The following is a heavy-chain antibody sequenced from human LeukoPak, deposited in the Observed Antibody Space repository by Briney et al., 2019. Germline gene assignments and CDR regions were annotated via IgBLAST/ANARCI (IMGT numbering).Heavy chain of an antibody. CDR2: IKEDGSEE. CDR1: GFTFSSYW. J-gene: IGHJ6*03. CDR3: ARSGRGVDSFYFYMDV. V-gene: IGHV3-7*01. Sequence: GGSLRLSRAASGFTFSSYWMIWVRQAPGKGLEWVANIKEDGSEEYYVDSVKGRFTISRDNAKNSLYLQMKTVRAEDTAVYYCARSGRGVDSFYFYMDVWGKGTTVTVSS. D-gene: IGHD3-10*01.